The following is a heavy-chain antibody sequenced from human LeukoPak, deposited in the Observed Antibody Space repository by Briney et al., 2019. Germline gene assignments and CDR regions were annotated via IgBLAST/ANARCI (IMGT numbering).Heavy chain of an antibody. V-gene: IGHV3-48*03. CDR1: GFTFSSYE. D-gene: IGHD3-3*01. J-gene: IGHJ4*02. Sequence: GGSLRLSCAASGFTFSSYEMNWVRQAPGKGLEWVPYISSSGSTIYYADSVKGRFTISRDNAKNSLYLQMNSLRAEDTAVYYCASATNYDFWSGYYNLDYWGQGTLVTVSS. CDR3: ASATNYDFWSGYYNLDY. CDR2: ISSSGSTI.